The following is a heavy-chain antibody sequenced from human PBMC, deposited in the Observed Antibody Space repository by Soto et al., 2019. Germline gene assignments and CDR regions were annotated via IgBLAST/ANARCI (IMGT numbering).Heavy chain of an antibody. V-gene: IGHV1-3*04. J-gene: IGHJ4*02. CDR3: ARRDGVAVAGILDY. D-gene: IGHD6-19*01. Sequence: ASVKVSCKTSGYSFSIFAMHWVRQAPGQRLEWMGWINIGDGNTVYAQKFQGRITISRDTSATTAYMELSSLTSEDTAVYYCARRDGVAVAGILDYWGKGTLVTVSS. CDR2: INIGDGNT. CDR1: GYSFSIFA.